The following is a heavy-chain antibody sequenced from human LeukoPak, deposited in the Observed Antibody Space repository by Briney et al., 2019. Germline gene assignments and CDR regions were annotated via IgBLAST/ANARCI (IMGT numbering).Heavy chain of an antibody. Sequence: GGSLRLSCAASGFTFSSYGMHWVRQAPGKGLEWVAVIWYDGSNKYYADSVKGRFTISRDNSKNTLYLQMNSLRAEDTAVYYCARDLQMTAVTTPWFDPWGQGTLVTVSS. CDR3: ARDLQMTAVTTPWFDP. V-gene: IGHV3-33*01. D-gene: IGHD4-17*01. CDR1: GFTFSSYG. CDR2: IWYDGSNK. J-gene: IGHJ5*02.